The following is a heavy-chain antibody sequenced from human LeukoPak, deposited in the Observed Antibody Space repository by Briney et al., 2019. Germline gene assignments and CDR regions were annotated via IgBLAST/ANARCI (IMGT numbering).Heavy chain of an antibody. CDR1: GGSISSSSYY. CDR3: ARHGGYSGYDYVNYFDY. J-gene: IGHJ4*02. CDR2: IYYSGST. Sequence: SETLSLTCTVSGGSISSSSYYWGWIRQPPGKGLEWIGSIYYSGSTYYNPSLKSRVTISVDTSKNQFSLKLSSVTAADTAVYYCARHGGYSGYDYVNYFDYWGQGTLVTVSS. D-gene: IGHD5-12*01. V-gene: IGHV4-39*07.